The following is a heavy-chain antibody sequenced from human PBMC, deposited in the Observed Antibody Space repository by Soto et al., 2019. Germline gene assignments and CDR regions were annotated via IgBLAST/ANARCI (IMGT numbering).Heavy chain of an antibody. CDR3: ARDPPAAGWFTDWFDP. J-gene: IGHJ5*02. D-gene: IGHD6-19*01. Sequence: GGSLRLSCAASGFTFSSYSMNWVRQAPGKGLEWVSSISSSSSYIYYADSVKGRFTISRDNAKNSLYLQMNSLRAEDTAVYYCARDPPAAGWFTDWFDPWGQGTLVTVSS. CDR1: GFTFSSYS. CDR2: ISSSSSYI. V-gene: IGHV3-21*01.